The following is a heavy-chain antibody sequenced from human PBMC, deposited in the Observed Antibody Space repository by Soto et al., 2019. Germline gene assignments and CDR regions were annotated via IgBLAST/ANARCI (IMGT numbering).Heavy chain of an antibody. J-gene: IGHJ5*02. V-gene: IGHV4-34*01. D-gene: IGHD3-10*01. Sequence: QVQLQQWGAGLLKPSETLSLTCAVYGGSFSGYYWSWIRQPPGKGLEWIGEINHSGSTNYNPSLKSRVTISVDTSKNQFSLKLSSVTAADTAVYYCARGRRGSGRKGHSWFDPWGQGTLVTVSS. CDR3: ARGRRGSGRKGHSWFDP. CDR2: INHSGST. CDR1: GGSFSGYY.